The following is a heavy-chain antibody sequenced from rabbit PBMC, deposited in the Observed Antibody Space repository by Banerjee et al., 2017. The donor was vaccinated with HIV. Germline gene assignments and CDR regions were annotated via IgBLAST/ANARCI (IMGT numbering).Heavy chain of an antibody. CDR3: ARNYVNAFDP. D-gene: IGHD1-1*01. CDR1: GFTLSSSYY. Sequence: QEQLVESGGGLVKPEGSLTLTCTASGFTLSSSYYMCWVRQAPGKGLEWIACIDGGVSGSTYYANWAKGRFTISKTSSTTVTLQMTSLTAADTATYFCARNYVNAFDPWGQGTLVTVS. V-gene: IGHV1S45*01. J-gene: IGHJ2*01. CDR2: IDGGVSGST.